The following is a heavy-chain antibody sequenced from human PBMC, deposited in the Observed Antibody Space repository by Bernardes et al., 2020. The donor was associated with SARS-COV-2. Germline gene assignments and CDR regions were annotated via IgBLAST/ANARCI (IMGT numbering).Heavy chain of an antibody. Sequence: SETLSLTCTVSGCSISSSSYYWGWIRQPPGKGLEWIGSMFYSGSTYYSPSLKSRVTISVDTSKNQFSLELTSVTAADTAVYYCARHVHGSFDYWGQGTLVDVSS. CDR1: GCSISSSSYY. D-gene: IGHD3-10*02. J-gene: IGHJ4*02. CDR3: ARHVHGSFDY. CDR2: MFYSGST. V-gene: IGHV4-39*01.